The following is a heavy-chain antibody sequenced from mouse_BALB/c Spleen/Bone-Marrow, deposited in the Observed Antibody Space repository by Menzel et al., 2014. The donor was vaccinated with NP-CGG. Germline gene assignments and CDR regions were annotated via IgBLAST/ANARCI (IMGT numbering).Heavy chain of an antibody. V-gene: IGHV1S56*01. CDR1: GYTFTGYY. CDR2: IYPGNVDT. J-gene: IGHJ3*01. D-gene: IGHD4-1*01. Sequence: VQLVESGPELVKPGASVRISCKASGYTFTGYYIHWVKRRPGQGIEWIGWIYPGNVDTKYNEKFKVKATLSADKSSSPASMRLSSLSSEDSAVYFCARGGSANWEGFAYWGQGTLVTVSA. CDR3: ARGGSANWEGFAY.